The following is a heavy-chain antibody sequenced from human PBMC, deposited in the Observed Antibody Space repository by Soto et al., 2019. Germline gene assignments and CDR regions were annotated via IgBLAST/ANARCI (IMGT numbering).Heavy chain of an antibody. V-gene: IGHV4-39*01. Sequence: QLQLQESGPGLVKPSETLSLTCTVSGGSISSTSYYWGWIRQPPGKGLEWIGTIYYKGGTYYNPSLKSRVTRSVDTSKNQFFLKLSSVTAADTAVYYCARHYDILTGYYTPLEYWGQGTLVTVSS. J-gene: IGHJ4*02. CDR2: IYYKGGT. D-gene: IGHD3-9*01. CDR1: GGSISSTSYY. CDR3: ARHYDILTGYYTPLEY.